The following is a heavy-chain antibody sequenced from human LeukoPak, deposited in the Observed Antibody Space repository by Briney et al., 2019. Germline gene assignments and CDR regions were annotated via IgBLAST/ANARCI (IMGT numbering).Heavy chain of an antibody. CDR2: IYSGSST. D-gene: IGHD6-13*01. Sequence: GGSLRLSCAASGLTVSSNYMSWVRQAPGKGLEWVSVIYSGSSTYYADSVKGRFTISRDNSKNTLYLQMHSLRAEDTAVYYCASSSSWYRMDYWGQGTLVTVSS. CDR3: ASSSSWYRMDY. CDR1: GLTVSSNY. V-gene: IGHV3-53*01. J-gene: IGHJ4*02.